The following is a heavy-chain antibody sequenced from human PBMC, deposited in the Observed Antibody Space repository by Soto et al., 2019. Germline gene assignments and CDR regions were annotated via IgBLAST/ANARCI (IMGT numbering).Heavy chain of an antibody. Sequence: EVHLVESGGGLVKPGGSLRLSCAVSGFTFSSCTMNWVRQAPGKGLEWVSSISPSTSHIYYTDSVKGRFTISRDNAKNSQFLQMNSLRAEDTAVYYCSGCSGGACHRNYGMDVWGQGTTVTVSS. D-gene: IGHD2-15*01. J-gene: IGHJ6*02. V-gene: IGHV3-21*01. CDR2: ISPSTSHI. CDR1: GFTFSSCT. CDR3: SGCSGGACHRNYGMDV.